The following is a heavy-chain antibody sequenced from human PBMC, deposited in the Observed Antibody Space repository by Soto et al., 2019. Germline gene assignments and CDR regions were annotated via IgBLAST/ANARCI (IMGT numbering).Heavy chain of an antibody. CDR3: AKDSDFDQLLYDAFDI. Sequence: EVQLLESGGGLVQPGGSLRLSCAASGFTFSSYAMSWVRQAPGKGLEWVSAISGSGGSTYYADSVKGRFTISRDNSKNTLYLQMNSLRAEDTAVYYCAKDSDFDQLLYDAFDIWGQGTMVTVSS. J-gene: IGHJ3*02. V-gene: IGHV3-23*01. CDR2: ISGSGGST. CDR1: GFTFSSYA. D-gene: IGHD2-2*01.